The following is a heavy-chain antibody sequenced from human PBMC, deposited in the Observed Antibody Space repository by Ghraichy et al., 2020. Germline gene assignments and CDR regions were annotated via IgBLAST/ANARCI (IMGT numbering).Heavy chain of an antibody. CDR2: ITSSGRTI. CDR1: GFSFSSYS. CDR3: ARGSRVVRFYYYDGMDV. Sequence: GGSLRLSCVGSGFSFSSYSMTWVRQSPGRGLEWVSYITSSGRTIFYADSVRGRFTISRDNAQNSLYLQMNSLRDEDTAVYYCARGSRVVRFYYYDGMDVWGQGTTVTVSS. D-gene: IGHD4-23*01. J-gene: IGHJ6*02. V-gene: IGHV3-48*02.